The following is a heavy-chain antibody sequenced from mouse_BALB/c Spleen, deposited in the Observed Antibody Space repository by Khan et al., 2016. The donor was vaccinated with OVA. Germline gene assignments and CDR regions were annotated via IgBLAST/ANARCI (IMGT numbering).Heavy chain of an antibody. Sequence: VQLQESGAELVKPGASVRLSCKASGYTFTNYYLYLVKQRPGHGLEWIGDINPSNGGTNFNEKFKNKVTLTVDKSSSTAYMQLSSLTSEDSAVYYCSRSGYGTFAYWGQGTLVTVSA. J-gene: IGHJ3*01. CDR1: GYTFTNYY. CDR2: INPSNGGT. CDR3: SRSGYGTFAY. V-gene: IGHV1S81*02. D-gene: IGHD2-1*01.